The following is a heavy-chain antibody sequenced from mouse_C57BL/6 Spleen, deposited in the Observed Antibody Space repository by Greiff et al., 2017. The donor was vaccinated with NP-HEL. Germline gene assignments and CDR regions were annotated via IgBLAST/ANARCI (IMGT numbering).Heavy chain of an antibody. Sequence: EVMLVESGGGLVQPGGSLSLSCAASGFTFTDYYMSWVRQPPGKALEWLGFIRNKANGYTTEYSASVKGRFTISRDNSQSILYLQMNALRAEDSATYYCARIWDRYFDVWGTGTTVTVSS. CDR3: ARIWDRYFDV. D-gene: IGHD3-3*01. CDR2: IRNKANGYTT. CDR1: GFTFTDYY. V-gene: IGHV7-3*01. J-gene: IGHJ1*03.